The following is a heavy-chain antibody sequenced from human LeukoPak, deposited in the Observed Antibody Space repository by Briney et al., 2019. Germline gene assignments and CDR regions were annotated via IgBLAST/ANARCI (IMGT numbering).Heavy chain of an antibody. CDR1: GGSISSGGYS. V-gene: IGHV4-30-2*01. D-gene: IGHD3-22*01. Sequence: PSETLSLTCAVSGGSISSGGYSWSWIRQPPGQGLEWIGYIYHSGSTYYNPSLKSRVTISVDRSKNQFSLKLSSVTAADTAVYYCARGGYYDSSGYQGIDYWGQGTLVTVSS. CDR2: IYHSGST. J-gene: IGHJ4*02. CDR3: ARGGYYDSSGYQGIDY.